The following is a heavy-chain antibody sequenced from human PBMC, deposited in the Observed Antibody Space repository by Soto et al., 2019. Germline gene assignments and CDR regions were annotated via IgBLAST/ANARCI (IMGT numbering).Heavy chain of an antibody. CDR2: IYYSGST. V-gene: IGHV4-39*01. D-gene: IGHD6-19*01. CDR1: GGSISSSSYY. CDR3: ARRIAVAGRFPAFDI. Sequence: QLQLQESGPGLVKPSETLSLTCTVSGGSISSSSYYWGWIRQPPGKGLEWIGSIYYSGSTYYNPSLKSRVTISVDTSKNQFSLKLSSVTAADTAVYYCARRIAVAGRFPAFDIWGQGTMVTVSS. J-gene: IGHJ3*02.